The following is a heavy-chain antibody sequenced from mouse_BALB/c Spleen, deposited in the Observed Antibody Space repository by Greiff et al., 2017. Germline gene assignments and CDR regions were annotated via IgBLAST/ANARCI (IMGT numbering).Heavy chain of an antibody. CDR3: ARWRGNYSPYYAMDY. J-gene: IGHJ4*01. CDR2: ISSGSSTI. D-gene: IGHD2-1*01. Sequence: EVQVVESGGGLVQPGGSRKLSCAASGFTFSSFGMHWVRQAPEKGLEWVAYISSGSSTIYYADTVKGRFTISRDNPKNTLFLQMTSLRSEDTAMYYCARWRGNYSPYYAMDYWGQGTSVTVSS. CDR1: GFTFSSFG. V-gene: IGHV5-17*02.